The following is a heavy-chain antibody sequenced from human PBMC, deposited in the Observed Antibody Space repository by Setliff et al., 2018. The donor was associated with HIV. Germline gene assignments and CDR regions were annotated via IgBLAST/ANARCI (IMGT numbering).Heavy chain of an antibody. J-gene: IGHJ4*02. CDR3: VREARGGYFDY. CDR1: GYTFTSYY. Sequence: ASVKVSCKASGYTFTSYYIHWVRQAPGQGLEWMGIVIPSTGDTNYAQNFQGRVTMTRDTSTNTVDMDLSSLKSEDTAVYYCVREARGGYFDYWGQGTLVTVSS. CDR2: VIPSTGDT. V-gene: IGHV1-46*01. D-gene: IGHD2-15*01.